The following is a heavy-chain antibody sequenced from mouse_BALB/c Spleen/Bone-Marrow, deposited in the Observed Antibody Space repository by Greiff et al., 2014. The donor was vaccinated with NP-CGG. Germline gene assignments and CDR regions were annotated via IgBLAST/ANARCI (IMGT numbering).Heavy chain of an antibody. D-gene: IGHD4-1*01. Sequence: SGAELVKPGASVKLSCTTSGFNIKDPYIHWVKQRPEQGLEWIGRIDPANYNTQYDPKFQGKATITADTPSNAAYLQLNSLTSEDTAVYYCATLTGTFDYWGQGTPVTVSA. V-gene: IGHV14-3*02. J-gene: IGHJ3*01. CDR1: GFNIKDPY. CDR3: ATLTGTFDY. CDR2: IDPANYNT.